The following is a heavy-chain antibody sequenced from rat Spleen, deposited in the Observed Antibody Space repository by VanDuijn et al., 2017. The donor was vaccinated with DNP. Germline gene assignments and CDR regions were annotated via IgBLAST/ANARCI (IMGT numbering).Heavy chain of an antibody. CDR2: ISTSGGST. V-gene: IGHV5-27*01. D-gene: IGHD3-8*01. Sequence: EVQLVESGRGLVQPGRSMKLSCAASGFTFSNYDMAWVRQAPTKGLEWVASISTSGGSTYYRDSVKGRFSISRDNAKSTLYLQVNSLRSEDTATYYCTSNPHVRTAAPFDYWGQGVMVTVSS. CDR3: TSNPHVRTAAPFDY. J-gene: IGHJ2*01. CDR1: GFTFSNYD.